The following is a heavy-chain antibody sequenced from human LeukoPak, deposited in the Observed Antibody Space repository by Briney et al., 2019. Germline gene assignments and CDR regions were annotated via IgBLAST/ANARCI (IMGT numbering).Heavy chain of an antibody. Sequence: GESLKISCKGSGYSFTSYWICLLRQMPGKRLELMGIIYPGDSDTRYSPSFQGQVTISADKSISTAYLQWSSLKASDTAMYYCARQRNYYDSSGYKVVYLFDYWGQGTLVTVSS. V-gene: IGHV5-51*01. J-gene: IGHJ4*02. D-gene: IGHD3-22*01. CDR1: GYSFTSYW. CDR3: ARQRNYYDSSGYKVVYLFDY. CDR2: IYPGDSDT.